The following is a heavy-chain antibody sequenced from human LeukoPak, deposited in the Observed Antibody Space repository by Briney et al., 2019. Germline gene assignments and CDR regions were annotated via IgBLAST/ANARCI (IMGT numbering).Heavy chain of an antibody. Sequence: SETLSLTCTVSGGSISSYYWSWIRQPPGKGLEWIGYIIYSGGTNYNPSLKSRVTISADTSKNQFSLKLNSMTTADTAVYYCTRGAGWLIDYWGQGILVTVSS. J-gene: IGHJ4*02. CDR3: TRGAGWLIDY. CDR2: IIYSGGT. D-gene: IGHD3-16*01. CDR1: GGSISSYY. V-gene: IGHV4-59*01.